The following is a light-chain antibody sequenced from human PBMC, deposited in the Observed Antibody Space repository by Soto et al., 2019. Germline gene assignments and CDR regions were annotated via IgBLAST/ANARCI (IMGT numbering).Light chain of an antibody. J-gene: IGKJ4*01. V-gene: IGKV3-11*01. CDR3: QQRSLWPLT. CDR2: DAS. CDR1: QSVSNH. Sequence: EVVLTQSPSTLSLSPGERATLSCRATQSVSNHLAWYQHRPGQAPRLLIYDASNRATGIPARFSGSGSGTDFTLTISSLEPEDSAVYYCQQRSLWPLTFGGGTKVDIK.